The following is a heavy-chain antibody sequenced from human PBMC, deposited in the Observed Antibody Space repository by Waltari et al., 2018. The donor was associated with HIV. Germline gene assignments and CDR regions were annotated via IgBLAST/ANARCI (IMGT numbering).Heavy chain of an antibody. V-gene: IGHV4-39*01. J-gene: IGHJ4*02. Sequence: QLQLQESGPGLVKPSETLSLTCTVPGGSISSSSYYWGWHRQPPGKGLGWTGSIYYSGSTYYNPSLKSRVTISVDTSKNQFSLKLSSVTAADTAVYYCASGPPQGLRPYYFDYWGQGTLVTVSS. CDR3: ASGPPQGLRPYYFDY. CDR1: GGSISSSSYY. D-gene: IGHD6-25*01. CDR2: IYYSGST.